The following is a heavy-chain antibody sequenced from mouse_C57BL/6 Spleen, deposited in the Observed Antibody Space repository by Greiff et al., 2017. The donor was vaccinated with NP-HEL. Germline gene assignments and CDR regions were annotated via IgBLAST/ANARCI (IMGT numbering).Heavy chain of an antibody. CDR1: GFSLTSYG. CDR2: IWSGGST. V-gene: IGHV2-2*01. Sequence: VKLVESGPGLVQPSQSLSITCTVSGFSLTSYGVHWVRQSPGKGLEWLGVIWSGGSTDYNAAFISRLSISKDNSKSQVFFKMNSLQADDTAIYYCARNSYYGSSYNYAMDYWGQGTSVTVSS. D-gene: IGHD1-1*01. J-gene: IGHJ4*01. CDR3: ARNSYYGSSYNYAMDY.